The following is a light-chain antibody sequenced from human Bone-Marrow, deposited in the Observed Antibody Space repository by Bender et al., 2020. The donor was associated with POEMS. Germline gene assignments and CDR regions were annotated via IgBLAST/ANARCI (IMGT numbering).Light chain of an antibody. CDR3: CSSAGSNTVI. J-gene: IGLJ2*01. V-gene: IGLV2-23*01. Sequence: QSALTQPASVSGSPGQSITISCTGTSSDVGSYNLVSWYQQHPGKAPKLMIYEGSKRPSGVSHRFSGSRSGNTASLQISGLQAEDEADYYCCSSAGSNTVIFGGGTKLTVL. CDR2: EGS. CDR1: SSDVGSYNL.